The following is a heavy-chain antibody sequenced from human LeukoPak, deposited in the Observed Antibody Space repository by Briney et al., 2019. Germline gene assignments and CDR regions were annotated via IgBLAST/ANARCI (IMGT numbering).Heavy chain of an antibody. CDR1: GYTLTELS. D-gene: IGHD6-13*01. Sequence: GASVKVSCKVSGYTLTELSMHWVRQAPGKGLEWMGGFDPEDGETIYAQKFQGRVTMTEDTSTDTAYMELSSLRSEDTAVYYCARGLHSSSWYEDVGWFDPPGDSSSWYEDVGWFDPWGQGTLVTVSS. V-gene: IGHV1-24*01. CDR3: ARGLHSSSWYEDVGWFDPPGDSSSWYEDVGWFDP. J-gene: IGHJ5*02. CDR2: FDPEDGET.